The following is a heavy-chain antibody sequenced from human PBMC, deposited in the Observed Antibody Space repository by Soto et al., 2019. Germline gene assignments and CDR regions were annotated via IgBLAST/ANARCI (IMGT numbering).Heavy chain of an antibody. CDR2: IYYSGST. Sequence: PSETLSLTCTVSGGSVSSGSYYWSWIRQPPGKGMEFIGIIYYSGSTYYNLSLNSRVTISVDSSKNQFSLKLSSVTAADTAVYYCARLSMVRGVIIRSYYYYMDVWGKGTTVTVSS. V-gene: IGHV4-39*01. CDR1: GGSVSSGSYY. J-gene: IGHJ6*03. CDR3: ARLSMVRGVIIRSYYYYMDV. D-gene: IGHD3-10*01.